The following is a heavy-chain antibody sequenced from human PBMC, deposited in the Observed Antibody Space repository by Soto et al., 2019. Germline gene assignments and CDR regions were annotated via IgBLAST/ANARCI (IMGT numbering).Heavy chain of an antibody. D-gene: IGHD3-10*01. CDR1: GFTFSDYY. J-gene: IGHJ6*02. CDR3: ARGLYGSGSFFFYYYYGMDV. Sequence: PGGSLRLSCAASGFTFSDYYMSWIRQAPGKGLEWVSYISSSSSYTNYADSVKGRFTISRDNAKNSLYPQMNSLRAEDTAVYYCARGLYGSGSFFFYYYYGMDVWGQGTTVTVSS. CDR2: ISSSSSYT. V-gene: IGHV3-11*06.